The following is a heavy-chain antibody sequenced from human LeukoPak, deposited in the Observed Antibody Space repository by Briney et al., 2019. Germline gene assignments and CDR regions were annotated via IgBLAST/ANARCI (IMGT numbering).Heavy chain of an antibody. Sequence: GGSLRPSCAASGFTFSSYAMHWVRQAPGKGLEWVAVISYDGSNKYYADSVKGRFTISRDNSKNTLYLQMNSLRAEDTAVYYCARDKDGVITRYFDYWGQGTLVTVSS. CDR2: ISYDGSNK. CDR3: ARDKDGVITRYFDY. J-gene: IGHJ4*02. D-gene: IGHD3-22*01. CDR1: GFTFSSYA. V-gene: IGHV3-30-3*01.